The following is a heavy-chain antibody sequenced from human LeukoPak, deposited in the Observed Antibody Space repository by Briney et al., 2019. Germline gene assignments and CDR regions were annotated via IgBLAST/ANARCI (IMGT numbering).Heavy chain of an antibody. Sequence: ASVKVSCKASGGTFSSYAISWVRQAPGQGLEWMGRIIPILGIANYAQKFQGRVTITEDKSTSTAYMELSSLRSEDTAAYYCGRVDTAMVIDYWGQGTLVTVSS. V-gene: IGHV1-69*04. J-gene: IGHJ4*02. CDR3: GRVDTAMVIDY. CDR2: IIPILGIA. CDR1: GGTFSSYA. D-gene: IGHD5-18*01.